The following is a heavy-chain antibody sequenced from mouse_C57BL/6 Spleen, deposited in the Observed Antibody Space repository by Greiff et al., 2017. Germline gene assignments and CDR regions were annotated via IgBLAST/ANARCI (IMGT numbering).Heavy chain of an antibody. D-gene: IGHD1-1*01. CDR2: INPNNGGT. J-gene: IGHJ1*03. V-gene: IGHV1-18*01. CDR1: GYTFTDYN. CDR3: ARGGITTVVATDFDV. Sequence: VQLQQSGPELVKPGASVKIPCKASGYTFTDYNMDWVKQSHGKSLEWIGDINPNNGGTIYNQKFKGKDTLTVDKSSSTAYMELRSLTSEDTAVDYCARGGITTVVATDFDVWGTGTTVTVSS.